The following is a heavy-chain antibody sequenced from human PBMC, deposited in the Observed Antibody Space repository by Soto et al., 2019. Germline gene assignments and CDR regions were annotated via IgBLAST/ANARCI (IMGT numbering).Heavy chain of an antibody. CDR2: IFSSGTT. CDR1: GDSISSGNKY. D-gene: IGHD3-16*01. CDR3: ARVPSPFDYYYAMDV. Sequence: QVQLRESGPGLVMPSQTLSLTCTVSGDSISSGNKYWSWIRQPPGKGLEWIGYIFSSGTTYYNPSLKSRLTMSLDASQNQFSLKLNSLTDADTAVYFCARVPSPFDYYYAMDVWGQETTVTVSS. J-gene: IGHJ6*02. V-gene: IGHV4-30-4*01.